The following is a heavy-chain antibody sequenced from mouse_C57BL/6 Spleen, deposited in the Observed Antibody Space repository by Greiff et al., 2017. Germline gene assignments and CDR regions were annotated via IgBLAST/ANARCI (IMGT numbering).Heavy chain of an antibody. CDR1: GYTFTSYW. CDR3: ARWDSSGYDYFDD. CDR2: IDPSDSET. V-gene: IGHV1-52*01. J-gene: IGHJ2*01. Sequence: QVQLQQPGAELVRPGSSVKLSCKASGYTFTSYWMHWVKQRPIQGLEWIGNIDPSDSETHYNQKFKGKATVTVDKSSSTAYMQLSSLTSEDSAVYYCARWDSSGYDYFDDWGQGTTLTVSS. D-gene: IGHD3-2*02.